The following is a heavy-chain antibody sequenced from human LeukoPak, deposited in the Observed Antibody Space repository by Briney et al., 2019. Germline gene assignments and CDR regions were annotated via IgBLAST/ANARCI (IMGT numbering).Heavy chain of an antibody. CDR1: GGSITSGDYY. V-gene: IGHV4-30-4*01. D-gene: IGHD4-23*01. CDR3: ARAGGHYGGNDYFDY. J-gene: IGHJ4*02. CDR2: IYYSGNS. Sequence: QTLSLTCTVSGGSITSGDYYWNWIRQPPGKGLEWIGYIYYSGNSYYNPSLKSRVNISVDTSKNQSSLMLSSLTAADTAVYYCARAGGHYGGNDYFDYWGQGTLVTVSS.